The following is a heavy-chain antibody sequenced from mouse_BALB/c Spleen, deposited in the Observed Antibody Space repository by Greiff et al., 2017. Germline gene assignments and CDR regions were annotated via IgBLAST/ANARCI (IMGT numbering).Heavy chain of an antibody. CDR3: ARSGGNYVDY. J-gene: IGHJ2*01. CDR2: IYPGDGDT. Sequence: VKLVESGAELVRPGSSVKISCKASGYAFSSYWMNWVKQRPGQGLEWIGQIYPGDGDTNYNGKFKGKATLTADKSSSTAYMQLSSLTSEDSAVYFCARSGGNYVDYWGQGTTLTVSS. D-gene: IGHD3-2*02. CDR1: GYAFSSYW. V-gene: IGHV1-80*01.